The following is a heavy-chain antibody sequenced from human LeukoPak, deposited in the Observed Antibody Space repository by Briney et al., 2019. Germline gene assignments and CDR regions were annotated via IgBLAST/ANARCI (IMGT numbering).Heavy chain of an antibody. J-gene: IGHJ6*02. CDR2: LNTDGSST. CDR3: ARDDAFRGVGMDV. V-gene: IGHV3-74*01. Sequence: GGSLRLSCAAPGFTFSSYWMHWVRQVPGKGLVWVSRLNTDGSSTSYADSVKGRFTISRDNARNTLYLQMNSLRAEDTAVYYCARDDAFRGVGMDVWGQGTTVTVSS. D-gene: IGHD3-16*01. CDR1: GFTFSSYW.